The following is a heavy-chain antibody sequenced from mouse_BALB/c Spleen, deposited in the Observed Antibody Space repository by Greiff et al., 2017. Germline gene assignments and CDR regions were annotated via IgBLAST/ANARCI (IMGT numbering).Heavy chain of an antibody. D-gene: IGHD2-10*01. CDR1: EYEFPSHD. J-gene: IGHJ3*01. Sequence: EVQGVESGGLVQPGESLKLSCESNEYEFPSHDMSWVRKTPEKRLELVAAINSDGGSTYYPDTMERRFIISRDNTKKTLYLQMSSLRSEDTALYYCARHGTPYYWFAYWGQGTLVTVSA. CDR2: INSDGGST. CDR3: ARHGTPYYWFAY. V-gene: IGHV5-2*01.